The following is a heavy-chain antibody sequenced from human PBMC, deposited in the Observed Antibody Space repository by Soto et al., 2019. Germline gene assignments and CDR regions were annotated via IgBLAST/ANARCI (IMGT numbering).Heavy chain of an antibody. J-gene: IGHJ1*01. V-gene: IGHV1-3*01. D-gene: IGHD5-12*01. CDR1: GYTFTKYI. CDR2: INAGSGNT. Sequence: VCCKASGYTFTKYIVHWVRQAPGQRLEWMGWINAGSGNTRYSQNLQGRVSFTRDTSASTAYMELSSLRFEDTAIYYCARDAELATIPLDFWGQGTLVTASS. CDR3: ARDAELATIPLDF.